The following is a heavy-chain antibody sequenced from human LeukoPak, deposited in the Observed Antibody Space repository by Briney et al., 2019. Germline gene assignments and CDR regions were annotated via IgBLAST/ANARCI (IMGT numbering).Heavy chain of an antibody. CDR3: ASSYDTAMVH. Sequence: SETLSLTCTVSGDSISSYYWGWIRQPPGKGLEWIGYIYNSGSTNYNPSLKSRVTISINTSKKQFSLKLSSVTAADTAVYYCASSYDTAMVHCGQGTLVTVSS. V-gene: IGHV4-59*01. J-gene: IGHJ4*02. CDR2: IYNSGST. D-gene: IGHD5-18*01. CDR1: GDSISSYY.